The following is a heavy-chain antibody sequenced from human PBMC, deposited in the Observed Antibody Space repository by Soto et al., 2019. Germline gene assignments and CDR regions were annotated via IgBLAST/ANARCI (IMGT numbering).Heavy chain of an antibody. CDR3: AREGGESSDGLYYFDS. J-gene: IGHJ4*02. V-gene: IGHV4-30-4*01. CDR2: IYYSGNT. CDR1: GGSTSIDND. Sequence: SLSLACPVSGGSTSIDNDWSWIRQPPGKGLEWIGHIYYSGNTDYNPSLKSRLAISIDTSKNQFSLKLSSVTAADTAVYFCAREGGESSDGLYYFDSWGQGSLVTVYS. D-gene: IGHD3-16*01.